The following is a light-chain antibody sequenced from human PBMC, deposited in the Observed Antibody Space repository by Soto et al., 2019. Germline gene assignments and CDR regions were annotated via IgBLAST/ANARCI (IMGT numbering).Light chain of an antibody. J-gene: IGKJ1*01. Sequence: DIQMTQSPSTLSASVGDRITISCRASQSVSGWLAWYHQKPGKAPKLLIYQASSLENGVPSRFSGSGPGTEFTLTISSLQPDDFATYYCQQYNSYAVAFGQGTKVDIK. V-gene: IGKV1-5*03. CDR3: QQYNSYAVA. CDR1: QSVSGW. CDR2: QAS.